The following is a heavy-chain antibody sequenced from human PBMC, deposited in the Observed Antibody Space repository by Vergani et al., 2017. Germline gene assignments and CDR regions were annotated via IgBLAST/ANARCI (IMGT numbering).Heavy chain of an antibody. CDR1: GAPISYWC. D-gene: IGHD7-27*01. CDR3: ATGAGPFDI. CDR2: LCPSGST. V-gene: IGHV4-4*07. Sequence: QVQMQESGPGLVQTSETLSLTCSASGAPISYWCWSWLRQPAGKGLEWIGRLCPSGSTNYKPSLKSRVTMSIDTSKNQFSLKLTSVTAADTAVYYCATGAGPFDIWGKGTLVTVSS. J-gene: IGHJ4*02.